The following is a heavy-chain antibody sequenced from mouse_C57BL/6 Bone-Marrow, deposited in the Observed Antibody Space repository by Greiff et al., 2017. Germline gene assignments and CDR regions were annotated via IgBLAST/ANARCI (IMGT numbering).Heavy chain of an antibody. J-gene: IGHJ3*01. D-gene: IGHD4-1*01. CDR2: IHPNSGST. Sequence: QVQLQQPGAELVKPGASVKLSCKASGYTFTSYWMHWVKQRPGQGLEWIGMIHPNSGSTNYNEKFKSKATLTVDKSSSTAYMQLSSLTSEDSAVXYCARMGGRAWFAYWGQGTLVTVSA. V-gene: IGHV1-64*01. CDR3: ARMGGRAWFAY. CDR1: GYTFTSYW.